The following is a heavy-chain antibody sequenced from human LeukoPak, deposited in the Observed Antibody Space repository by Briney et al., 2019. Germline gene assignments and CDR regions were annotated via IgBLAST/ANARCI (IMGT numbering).Heavy chain of an antibody. CDR2: ISSSGSYI. Sequence: GGSLRLSCAASGFTFSSYSMNWVRQAPGKGLEWVSSISSSGSYIFHADSVKGRFTISRDNAKNSLYLQMKSLRDEDTAVYYCAREDGGKADIWGQGTMVTVSS. J-gene: IGHJ3*02. V-gene: IGHV3-21*01. D-gene: IGHD4-23*01. CDR1: GFTFSSYS. CDR3: AREDGGKADI.